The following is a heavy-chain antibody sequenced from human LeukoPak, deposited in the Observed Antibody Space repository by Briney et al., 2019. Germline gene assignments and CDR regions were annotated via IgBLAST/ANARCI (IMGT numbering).Heavy chain of an antibody. CDR2: FVPEGGET. Sequence: ASVKVSCKLSGDTLTELSMHWVRQSPGKGLEWMGGFVPEGGETIYAQKFQGRVTMTEDTSTDTAYMELSSLRSDDTAVYFCATLPRGHLFDSWGQGTLVTVSS. CDR1: GDTLTELS. CDR3: ATLPRGHLFDS. D-gene: IGHD3-10*01. J-gene: IGHJ4*02. V-gene: IGHV1-24*01.